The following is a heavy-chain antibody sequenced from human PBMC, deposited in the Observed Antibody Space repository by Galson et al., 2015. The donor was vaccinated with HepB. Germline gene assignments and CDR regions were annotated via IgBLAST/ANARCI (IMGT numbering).Heavy chain of an antibody. CDR1: GFTFSSYW. V-gene: IGHV3-7*03. J-gene: IGHJ6*02. CDR3: ARRISLVRGIITKPDYYYGMDV. Sequence: SLRLSCAASGFTFSSYWMKWVRQAPGKGLEWVAHINQDESSKYYVDSVKGRFTISRDNAKDSVYLQLDSLRAEDTAVYYFARRISLVRGIITKPDYYYGMDVWGQGTTVTVAS. D-gene: IGHD3-10*01. CDR2: INQDESSK.